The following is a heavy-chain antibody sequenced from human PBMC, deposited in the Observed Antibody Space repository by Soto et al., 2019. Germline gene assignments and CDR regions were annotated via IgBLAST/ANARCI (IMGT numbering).Heavy chain of an antibody. D-gene: IGHD6-6*01. CDR2: ISYDGSNK. V-gene: IGHV3-30*18. CDR1: GFTFSSYG. J-gene: IGHJ6*02. Sequence: GGSLRLSCAASGFTFSSYGMHWVRQAPGKGLEWVAVISYDGSNKYYADSVKGRFTISRDNSKNTLYLQMNSLRAEDTAVYYCEKDRSIAARKTSNYYGMDVWGQGTTVTVSS. CDR3: EKDRSIAARKTSNYYGMDV.